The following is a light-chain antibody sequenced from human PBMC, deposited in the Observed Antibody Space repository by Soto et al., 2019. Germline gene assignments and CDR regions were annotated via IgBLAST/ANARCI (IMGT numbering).Light chain of an antibody. CDR1: QSISTS. CDR3: LQLNTYPFT. CDR2: AAS. V-gene: IGKV1-39*01. J-gene: IGKJ3*01. Sequence: IQMTQSPSSLSASVGDRVTITCRASQSISTSLNWYRQKPGRAPELLIYAASSLQSGVPSRFGGYGYGTEFTLTISSLQPEDFATYYCLQLNTYPFTFGPGTKVEIK.